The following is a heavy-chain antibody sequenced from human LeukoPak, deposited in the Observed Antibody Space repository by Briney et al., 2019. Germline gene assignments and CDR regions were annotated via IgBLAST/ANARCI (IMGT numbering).Heavy chain of an antibody. CDR3: ARYSFSGSYSYYFDY. V-gene: IGHV3-20*04. CDR2: INWNGGST. Sequence: GGSLRLSCAASGFTFDDYGMSWARQAPGKGLEWVSGINWNGGSTGYADSVKGRFTISRDNAKNSLYLQMNSLRAEDTALYYCARYSFSGSYSYYFDYWGQGTLVTVSS. CDR1: GFTFDDYG. J-gene: IGHJ4*02. D-gene: IGHD1-26*01.